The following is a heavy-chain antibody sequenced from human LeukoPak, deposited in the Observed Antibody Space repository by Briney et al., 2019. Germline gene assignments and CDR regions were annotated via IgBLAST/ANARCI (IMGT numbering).Heavy chain of an antibody. CDR3: AKERSSGWPFDY. J-gene: IGHJ4*02. CDR2: ISGSGDRT. Sequence: GGSLRLSCAASGFTFSSYAMSWVRHAPGKGLEGVSGISGSGDRTHDADSVKGRFTISRDNSKNTVYLQMNSLRADDTAVYYCAKERSSGWPFDYWGQGTLVTVSS. CDR1: GFTFSSYA. V-gene: IGHV3-23*01. D-gene: IGHD6-19*01.